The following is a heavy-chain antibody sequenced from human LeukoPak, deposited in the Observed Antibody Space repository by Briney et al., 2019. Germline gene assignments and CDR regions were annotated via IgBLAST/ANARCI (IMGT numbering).Heavy chain of an antibody. J-gene: IGHJ5*02. V-gene: IGHV3-21*01. Sequence: GGSLRLSCAASGFTFSSYSMNWVRQAPGKGLEWVSSISSSSSYIYYADSVKGRFTISRDNAKNSLYLQMSSLRAEDTAVYYCARDYSKRGNWEIQGDPWGQGTLVTVSS. CDR1: GFTFSSYS. D-gene: IGHD7-27*01. CDR2: ISSSSSYI. CDR3: ARDYSKRGNWEIQGDP.